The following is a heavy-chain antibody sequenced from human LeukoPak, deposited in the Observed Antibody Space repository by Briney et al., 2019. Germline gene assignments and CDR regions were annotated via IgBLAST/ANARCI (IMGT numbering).Heavy chain of an antibody. CDR1: GDSMTSYY. J-gene: IGHJ4*02. V-gene: IGHV4-59*04. D-gene: IGHD6-6*01. CDR2: IYYTGST. Sequence: PSETLSLTCAVSGDSMTSYYWNWIRQPPGKGLEWIGYIYYTGSTYYNPSLKSRVTISVDTSKNQFSLKLSSVTAADTAVYYCAGRIFEYSTSSYYFDYWGQGTLVTVSS. CDR3: AGRIFEYSTSSYYFDY.